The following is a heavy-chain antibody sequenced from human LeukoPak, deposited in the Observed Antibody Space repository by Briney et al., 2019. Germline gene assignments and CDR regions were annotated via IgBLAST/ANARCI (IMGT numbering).Heavy chain of an antibody. CDR1: GYTLTGYY. CDR3: ARPYSYDDPFDL. J-gene: IGHJ4*02. CDR2: INPNTGDT. Sequence: ASVKVSCKASGYTLTGYYIHWVRQAPGQGLEWMGWINPNTGDTDYAQKFKGRVTMTRDTSIGTAYMELSRLRSDDTAVFYCARPYSYDDPFDLWGQGTLVTVSS. V-gene: IGHV1-2*02. D-gene: IGHD5-18*01.